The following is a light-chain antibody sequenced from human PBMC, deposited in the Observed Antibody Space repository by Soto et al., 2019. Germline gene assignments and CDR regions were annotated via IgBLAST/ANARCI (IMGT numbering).Light chain of an antibody. CDR2: GAS. J-gene: IGKJ1*01. V-gene: IGKV3-15*01. Sequence: ILMTQSPATLSVSAGERATLSCRASQSVSSNVEWYQQKPGQAPRLLIYGASTRATGIPARFSGSGSGTEFTLTISSLPSEDFEVYYCQQYNNWPRTFGQGTKVDIK. CDR3: QQYNNWPRT. CDR1: QSVSSN.